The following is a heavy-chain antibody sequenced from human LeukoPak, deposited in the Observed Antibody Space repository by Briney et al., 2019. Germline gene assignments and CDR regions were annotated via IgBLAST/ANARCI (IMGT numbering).Heavy chain of an antibody. V-gene: IGHV4-61*02. CDR1: GGSISSGSYY. J-gene: IGHJ5*02. CDR2: IYSSGST. Sequence: PSETLSLTCTVSGGSISSGSYYWSWIRQPAGKGLEWLGRIYSSGSTNYNPSLKSRVTISVDTSKNQFSLKLRSVTAADTAVYYCARDSNYYGSGYGFDPWGQGTLVTVSS. CDR3: ARDSNYYGSGYGFDP. D-gene: IGHD3-10*01.